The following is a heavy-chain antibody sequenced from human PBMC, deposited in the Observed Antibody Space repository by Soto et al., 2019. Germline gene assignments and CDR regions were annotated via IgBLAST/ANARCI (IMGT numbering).Heavy chain of an antibody. CDR3: ARDGGGFWSGYATY. CDR2: IKQDGSEK. Sequence: EVQLVESGGGLVQPGGSLRLSCAASGFTFSSYWMSWVRQAPGKGLEWVANIKQDGSEKYYVDSVKGRFTISRDNAKNSLYLQMNSLRAEDTAVYYCARDGGGFWSGYATYWGQGTLGTVSS. V-gene: IGHV3-7*01. J-gene: IGHJ4*02. CDR1: GFTFSSYW. D-gene: IGHD3-3*01.